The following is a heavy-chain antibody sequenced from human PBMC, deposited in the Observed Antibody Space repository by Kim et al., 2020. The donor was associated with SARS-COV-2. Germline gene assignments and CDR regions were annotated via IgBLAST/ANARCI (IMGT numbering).Heavy chain of an antibody. CDR2: FDPEDGET. CDR1: GYTLTELS. V-gene: IGHV1-24*01. CDR3: ATAPALVRDGWFDP. D-gene: IGHD6-6*01. J-gene: IGHJ5*02. Sequence: ASVKVSCKVSGYTLTELSMHWVRQAPGKGLEWMGGFDPEDGETIYAQKFQGRVTMTEDTSTDTAYMELSSLRSEDTAMYYCATAPALVRDGWFDPWGQGTLVTVSS.